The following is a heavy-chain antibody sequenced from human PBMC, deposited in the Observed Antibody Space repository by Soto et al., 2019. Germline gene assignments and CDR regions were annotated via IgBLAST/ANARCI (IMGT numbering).Heavy chain of an antibody. CDR3: AHRYTGSYFDY. Sequence: SGHTLVNPTQTLTLTCTFSGFSLSTNGVGVGWIRQPPGKALEWLALIYWDDDKRYSSSLKTRLTITKDTSKNQVVLTMTNMDPVDTATYYCAHRYTGSYFDYWGQGTMVTVSS. J-gene: IGHJ4*02. V-gene: IGHV2-5*02. CDR2: IYWDDDK. D-gene: IGHD1-26*01. CDR1: GFSLSTNGVG.